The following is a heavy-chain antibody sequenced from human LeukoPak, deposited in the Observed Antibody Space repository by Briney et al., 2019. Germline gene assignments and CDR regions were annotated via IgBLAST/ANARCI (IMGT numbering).Heavy chain of an antibody. Sequence: SETLSLTCTVSGGSIGSYYWSWIRQPPGKGLEWIGYIYYSGSTNYNPSLKSRVTISVDTSKNQFSLKLSSVTAADTAVYYCARVNCSSTSCYSGWFDPWGQGTLVTVSS. CDR3: ARVNCSSTSCYSGWFDP. D-gene: IGHD2-2*01. V-gene: IGHV4-59*01. J-gene: IGHJ5*02. CDR2: IYYSGST. CDR1: GGSIGSYY.